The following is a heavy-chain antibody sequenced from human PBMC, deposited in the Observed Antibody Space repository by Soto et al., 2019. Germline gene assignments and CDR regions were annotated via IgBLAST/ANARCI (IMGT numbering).Heavy chain of an antibody. D-gene: IGHD3-16*02. V-gene: IGHV4-39*02. CDR1: GGSIGSSSYY. CDR3: ARNRHTIRYSKTWYFDY. Sequence: PSETLSLTCTVSGGSIGSSSYYWGWIRQPPGKGLEWIGTTSYSGTTYHNPSLKSRVTISVDTSKTHLSLNLSSVTAAGTAVYYCARNRHTIRYSKTWYFDYWGQGYLVTVSS. J-gene: IGHJ4*02. CDR2: TSYSGTT.